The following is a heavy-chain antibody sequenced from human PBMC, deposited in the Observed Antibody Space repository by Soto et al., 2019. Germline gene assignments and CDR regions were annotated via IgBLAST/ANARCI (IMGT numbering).Heavy chain of an antibody. CDR3: AKEIGVIAARAEFDY. V-gene: IGHV3-7*03. J-gene: IGHJ4*02. CDR1: GLSFSSSW. D-gene: IGHD6-6*01. CDR2: IDPVGSQV. Sequence: PGGSLRLSCEVYGLSFSSSWMSWVRQAPGKGLEWVADIDPVGSQVLYVASVMGRFTVSRDNAKNTLYLQMNSLRAEDTAVYYCAKEIGVIAARAEFDYWGQGTLVTVSS.